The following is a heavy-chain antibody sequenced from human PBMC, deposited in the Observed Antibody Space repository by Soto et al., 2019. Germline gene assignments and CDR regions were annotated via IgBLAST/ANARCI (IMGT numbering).Heavy chain of an antibody. V-gene: IGHV1-69*02. D-gene: IGHD6-19*01. Sequence: SVKVSCKASGGTFSSYTISWVRQAPGQGLEWMGRIIPIIGITNYAQKFQGRVTMTTDKSTSTAYMELRSLRSEDTAVYYCARGSGWAADAFDIWGQGTMVTVSS. CDR2: IIPIIGIT. J-gene: IGHJ3*02. CDR3: ARGSGWAADAFDI. CDR1: GGTFSSYT.